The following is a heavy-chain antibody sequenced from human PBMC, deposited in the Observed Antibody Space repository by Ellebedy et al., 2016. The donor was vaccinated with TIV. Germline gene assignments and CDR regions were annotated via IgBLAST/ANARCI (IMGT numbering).Heavy chain of an antibody. V-gene: IGHV3-33*08. J-gene: IGHJ4*02. CDR3: ARDQGYSSSWLTD. CDR2: IWYDGTTK. Sequence: GESLKISCAASGFTFSNYWIHWVRQAPGKGLEWVAVIWYDGTTKYYIDSVKGRFSISRDSSKNTVDLQMNSLRVEDTAVYYCARDQGYSSSWLTDWGQGTLVTVSS. D-gene: IGHD6-13*01. CDR1: GFTFSNYW.